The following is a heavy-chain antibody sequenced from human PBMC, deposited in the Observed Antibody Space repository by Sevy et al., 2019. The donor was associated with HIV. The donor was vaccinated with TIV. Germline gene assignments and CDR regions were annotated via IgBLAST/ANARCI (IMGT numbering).Heavy chain of an antibody. D-gene: IGHD2-8*02. CDR2: IYHSGST. CDR3: ACLVPYYYYMDV. J-gene: IGHJ6*03. CDR1: GYSISSGYY. V-gene: IGHV4-38-2*01. Sequence: SETLSLTCAVSGYSISSGYYWGWIRQPPGKGLEWIGSIYHSGSTYYNPSLKSRVTISVDTSKNQFSLKLSSVTAADTAVYYCACLVPYYYYMDVWGKRTTVSVSS.